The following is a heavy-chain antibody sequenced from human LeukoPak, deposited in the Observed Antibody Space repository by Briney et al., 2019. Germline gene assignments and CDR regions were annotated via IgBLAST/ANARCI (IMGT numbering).Heavy chain of an antibody. CDR1: GGTFSNYA. J-gene: IGHJ6*02. V-gene: IGHV1-69*13. CDR3: ASPPATPNYYYYGMDV. Sequence: ASVNVSCKASGGTFSNYAISWVRQAPGQGLEWMGGIIPIFGTANYAQKFQGRVTITADESTSTAYMELSSLRSEDTAVYYCASPPATPNYYYYGMDVWGQGTTVTVSS. D-gene: IGHD4-23*01. CDR2: IIPIFGTA.